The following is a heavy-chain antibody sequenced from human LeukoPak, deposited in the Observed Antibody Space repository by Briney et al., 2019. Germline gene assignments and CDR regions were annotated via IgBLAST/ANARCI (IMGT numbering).Heavy chain of an antibody. CDR3: ASSESDYYYYYGMDD. D-gene: IGHD1-14*01. V-gene: IGHV1-69*04. Sequence: SVKVSCKASGYTFTSYAISWVRQAPGQGLEWMGRIIPILGIANYAQKFQGRVTITADKSTSTAYMELSSLRSEDTAVYYCASSESDYYYYYGMDDWGQGTTVTVSS. J-gene: IGHJ6*02. CDR1: GYTFTSYA. CDR2: IIPILGIA.